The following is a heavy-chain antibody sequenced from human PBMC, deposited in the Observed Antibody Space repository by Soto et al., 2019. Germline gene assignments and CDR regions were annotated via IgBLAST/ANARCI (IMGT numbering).Heavy chain of an antibody. CDR2: INFNSGGT. Sequence: QVQLVQSGAEVKKSGASVKVSCKASEYTFTGYYMHWVRQAPGQGLEWMGWINFNSGGTNYAQKFQGRVTMTRDTSINTAYMELSSLRSDDMAVYYCARGRTTGVDYWGQGTLVTVSS. V-gene: IGHV1-2*02. D-gene: IGHD3-10*01. CDR1: EYTFTGYY. CDR3: ARGRTTGVDY. J-gene: IGHJ4*02.